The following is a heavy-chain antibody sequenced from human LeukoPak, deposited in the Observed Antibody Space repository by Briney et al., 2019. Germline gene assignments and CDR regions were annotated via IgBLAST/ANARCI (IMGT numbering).Heavy chain of an antibody. CDR1: GGSFSGYY. J-gene: IGHJ4*02. CDR2: INHSGST. Sequence: PSETLSLTCAVYGGSFSGYYWSWIRQPPGKGLEGIGEINHSGSTNYNPSLKSRVTISVDTSKNQFSLRLSSVTAADTAVYYCARGGGLYSSSWYPHYYFDYWGQGTLVTVSS. V-gene: IGHV4-34*01. D-gene: IGHD6-13*01. CDR3: ARGGGLYSSSWYPHYYFDY.